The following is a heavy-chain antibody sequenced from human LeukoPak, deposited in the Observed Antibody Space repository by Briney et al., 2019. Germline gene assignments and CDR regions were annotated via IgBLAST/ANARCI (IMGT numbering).Heavy chain of an antibody. CDR1: GYTFIGYY. CDR2: INPNSGGT. J-gene: IGHJ6*03. D-gene: IGHD2-15*01. CDR3: ARDYCSGGSCYYYYYMDV. V-gene: IGHV1-2*02. Sequence: GASVKVSCKASGYTFIGYYMHWVRQAPGQGLEWMGWINPNSGGTNYAQKFQGRVTMTRDTSISTAYMELSRLRSDDTAVYYCARDYCSGGSCYYYYYMDVWGKGTTVTVSS.